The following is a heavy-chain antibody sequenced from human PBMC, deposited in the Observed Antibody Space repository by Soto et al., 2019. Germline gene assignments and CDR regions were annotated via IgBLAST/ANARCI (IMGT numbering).Heavy chain of an antibody. CDR2: IYWDDDK. J-gene: IGHJ4*02. CDR1: GFSLSTSGVG. CDR3: AHRKWYSSSWPFDY. D-gene: IGHD6-13*01. V-gene: IGHV2-5*02. Sequence: SGPTLVNPPQTLTLTCTFSGFSLSTSGVGVGWNRQPPGKALEWLALIYWDDDKRYSPSLKSRLTITKETSKNQVVLTMTNMDPVDTATYYCAHRKWYSSSWPFDYWGQGTLVTVSS.